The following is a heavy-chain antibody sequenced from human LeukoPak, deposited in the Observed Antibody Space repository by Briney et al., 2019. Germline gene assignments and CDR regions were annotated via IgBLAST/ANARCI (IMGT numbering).Heavy chain of an antibody. Sequence: SETLSHTCVESGYSISSGYYWGWIRQPPGKGLEWIGSIYHSGSTYYNPSLKSRVTISVDTSKNQFSLKLRSVTAADTAVYYCAEVERRNYWGQGTLVTVSS. V-gene: IGHV4-38-2*01. D-gene: IGHD1-1*01. CDR1: GYSISSGYY. CDR3: AEVERRNY. CDR2: IYHSGST. J-gene: IGHJ4*02.